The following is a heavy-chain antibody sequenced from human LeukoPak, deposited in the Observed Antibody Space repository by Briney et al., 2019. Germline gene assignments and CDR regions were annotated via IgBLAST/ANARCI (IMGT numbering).Heavy chain of an antibody. V-gene: IGHV3-48*03. Sequence: GGSLRLSCSASRFAFSGREMAWVRQAPGKGLEWVSYISSNGKSILHADSVKGRITISRDNAKKSLYLQLGGLRVEDSAFYYCVRASYTGFDLHFDQWGQGTLVTVSS. CDR2: ISSNGKSI. CDR3: VRASYTGFDLHFDQ. CDR1: RFAFSGRE. D-gene: IGHD5-12*01. J-gene: IGHJ4*02.